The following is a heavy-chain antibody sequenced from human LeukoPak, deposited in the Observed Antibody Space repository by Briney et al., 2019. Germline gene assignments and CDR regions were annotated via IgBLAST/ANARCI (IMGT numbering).Heavy chain of an antibody. CDR1: GHTFTGYY. Sequence: ASEKVSCKASGHTFTGYYMHWVRQAPGQGLEWMGRINPNSGGTNYAQKFQGRVTMTRDTSISTAYMELSRLRSDDTAVYYCAGPMVRGAVDYCGQGTLVTVSS. V-gene: IGHV1-2*06. J-gene: IGHJ4*02. CDR2: INPNSGGT. D-gene: IGHD3-10*01. CDR3: AGPMVRGAVDY.